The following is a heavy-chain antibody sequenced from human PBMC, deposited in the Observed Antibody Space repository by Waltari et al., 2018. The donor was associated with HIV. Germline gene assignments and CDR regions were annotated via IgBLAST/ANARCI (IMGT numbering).Heavy chain of an antibody. Sequence: QVQLQESGPGLLKPSETLSLTCTVSGCSITNYHLNWIRQPPGKGLAWIAYIHYSGRTNYTPSVKSRYNPSLKSRVTMSLDTSKNQFSLKLGSVTAADTAVYYCATFSTGYSSDWFSGRYNWFDPWGQGTRVTVSS. CDR1: GCSITNYH. V-gene: IGHV4-59*08. CDR3: ATFSTGYSSDWFSGRYNWFDP. D-gene: IGHD5-12*01. CDR2: IHYSGRT. J-gene: IGHJ5*02.